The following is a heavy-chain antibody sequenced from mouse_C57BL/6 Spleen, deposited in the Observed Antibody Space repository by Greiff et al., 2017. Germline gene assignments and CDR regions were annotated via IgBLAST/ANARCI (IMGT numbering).Heavy chain of an antibody. CDR2: IWSGGST. CDR3: ARKGYGSREGYFDV. J-gene: IGHJ1*03. V-gene: IGHV2-2*01. Sequence: VQLQQSGPGLVQPSQSLSITCTVSGFSLTSYGVHWVRQSPGKGLEWLGVIWSGGSTDYNAAFISRLSFSKDNSKSQVFFKMNSLQADDTAIYYCARKGYGSREGYFDVWGTGTTVTVSS. D-gene: IGHD1-1*01. CDR1: GFSLTSYG.